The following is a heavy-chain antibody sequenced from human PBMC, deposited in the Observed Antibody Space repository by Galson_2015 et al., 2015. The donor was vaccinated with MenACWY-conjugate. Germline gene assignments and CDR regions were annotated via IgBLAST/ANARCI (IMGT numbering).Heavy chain of an antibody. CDR3: ARSGVGYGERWLDP. Sequence: LRLSCAASGFPVSTSCLSWVRQAPGEGLEWVSIICGGSTTKYADSVKGRFTISGDNSKSTVYLQMNSLRVEDTAMYYCARSGVGYGERWLDPWGQGTLVTVSS. CDR1: GFPVSTSC. J-gene: IGHJ5*02. CDR2: ICGGSTT. D-gene: IGHD3-3*01. V-gene: IGHV3-53*01.